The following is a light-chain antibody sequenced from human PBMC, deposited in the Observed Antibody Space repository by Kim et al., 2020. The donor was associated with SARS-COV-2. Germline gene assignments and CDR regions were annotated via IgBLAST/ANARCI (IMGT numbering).Light chain of an antibody. CDR3: QQLSSYPIT. J-gene: IGKJ5*01. Sequence: ASVGDRVTINCRASQAISSYLAWYQQKAGKAPKLLIYDASTLLSGVPSRFSGSGSGTDFTLTISSLQPEDFATYYCQQLSSYPITFGQGTRLEIK. CDR2: DAS. CDR1: QAISSY. V-gene: IGKV1-9*01.